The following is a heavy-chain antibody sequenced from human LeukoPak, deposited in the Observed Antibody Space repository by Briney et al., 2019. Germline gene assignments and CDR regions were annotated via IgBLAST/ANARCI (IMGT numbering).Heavy chain of an antibody. V-gene: IGHV4-39*07. D-gene: IGHD2-15*01. J-gene: IGHJ4*02. CDR1: GGSISSSSYY. CDR3: ARPRGYCSGGSCPFDY. CDR2: IYYSGST. Sequence: SETLSLTCTVSGGSISSSSYYWGWIRQPPGKGLEWIGSIYYSGSTYYNPSLKSRVTISVDTSKNQFSLKLSSVTAADTAVYYCARPRGYCSGGSCPFDYWGQGTLVTVSS.